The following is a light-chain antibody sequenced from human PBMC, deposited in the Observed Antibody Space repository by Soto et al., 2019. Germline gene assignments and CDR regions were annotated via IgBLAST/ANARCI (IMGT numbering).Light chain of an antibody. Sequence: EIVLTQSPGTLSLSPGERATLSCRASQSVSSRHFACHQKQPRQAPRLLIYSTSNSAAGIPDRTSGSASGQDSSLIISRLEPEDFAVYYWQYYGSSPRTFGQGTKVDIK. CDR3: QYYGSSPRT. CDR2: STS. J-gene: IGKJ1*01. CDR1: QSVSSRH. V-gene: IGKV3-20*01.